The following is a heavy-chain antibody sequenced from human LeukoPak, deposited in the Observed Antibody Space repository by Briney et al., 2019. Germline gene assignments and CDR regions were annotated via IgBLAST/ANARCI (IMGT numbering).Heavy chain of an antibody. D-gene: IGHD6-13*01. Sequence: ASVKVSCKASGYTFTSYAMNWVRQAPGQGLEWMGWINTNTGNPTYAQGFTGRFVFSLDTSVSTAYLQISSLKAEDTAVYYCARVPEMIIAAAATDYFDYWGQGTLVTVSS. J-gene: IGHJ4*02. CDR3: ARVPEMIIAAAATDYFDY. CDR2: INTNTGNP. V-gene: IGHV7-4-1*02. CDR1: GYTFTSYA.